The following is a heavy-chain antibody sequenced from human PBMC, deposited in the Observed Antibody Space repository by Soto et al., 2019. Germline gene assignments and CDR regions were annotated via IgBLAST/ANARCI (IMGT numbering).Heavy chain of an antibody. V-gene: IGHV4-59*01. CDR1: GGSISDYY. CDR2: IYYSGS. J-gene: IGHJ4*02. D-gene: IGHD3-9*01. Sequence: QVQLQESGPGLVKPSETLSLTFTVSGGSISDYYWSWIRQPPGKGLEWIGYIYYSGSNYNPSLKSRVTISLDTSKNQFSLKLSSVTAADTAVYYCARDRSGGDILTRQVWGQGTLVTVSS. CDR3: ARDRSGGDILTRQV.